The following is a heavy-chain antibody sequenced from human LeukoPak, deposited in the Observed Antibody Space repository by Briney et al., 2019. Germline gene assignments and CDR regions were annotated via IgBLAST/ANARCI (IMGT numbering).Heavy chain of an antibody. V-gene: IGHV3-30*02. CDR3: EKDPPLASGQLTYFDY. D-gene: IGHD6-6*01. Sequence: GGSLRLSCAASGFTFSSYGMHWVRQAPGKGLEWVAFIRYDGSNKYYADSVKGRFTISRDNSKNTLYLQMNSLRAEDTAVYYCEKDPPLASGQLTYFDYWGQATLVTVSS. CDR1: GFTFSSYG. J-gene: IGHJ4*02. CDR2: IRYDGSNK.